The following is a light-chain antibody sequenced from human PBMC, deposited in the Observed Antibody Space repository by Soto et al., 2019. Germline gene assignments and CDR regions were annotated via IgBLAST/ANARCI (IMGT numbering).Light chain of an antibody. Sequence: DIQLTQSPSSLSATVGDRITITCRTSQSIRNFLNWYQQKQGTVPKLLISTSSTLESWVQSRFSGGGFGTDYTLTISNLHPEVVATYFCQQNYLSPWTLGQGTRVEIK. CDR1: QSIRNF. CDR2: TSS. V-gene: IGKV1-39*01. J-gene: IGKJ1*01. CDR3: QQNYLSPWT.